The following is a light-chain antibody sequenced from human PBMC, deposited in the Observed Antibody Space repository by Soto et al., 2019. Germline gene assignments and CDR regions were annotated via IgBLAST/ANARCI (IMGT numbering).Light chain of an antibody. J-gene: IGKJ1*01. V-gene: IGKV3-15*01. CDR3: QQYNDWPLT. Sequence: EIVLTQSPVTLAVSPGERATLSCGASQSINNNLAWYQQKPGQAPSLLIYGAFTRATSIPASFSGTGSGTEFTLTISSLQSEEFALYDCQQYNDWPLTFGQGTKV. CDR2: GAF. CDR1: QSINNN.